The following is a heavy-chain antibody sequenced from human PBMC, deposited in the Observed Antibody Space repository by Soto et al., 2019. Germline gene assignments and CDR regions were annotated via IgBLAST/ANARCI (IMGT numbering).Heavy chain of an antibody. CDR3: ARAHSLRYFDY. V-gene: IGHV4-30-2*01. D-gene: IGHD2-15*01. CDR1: GGSISSGGYS. Sequence: PSETLSLTCAVSGGSISSGGYSWSWIRQPPGKGLEWIGYIYHSGSTHYNPSLKSRVTISVDRSKNQFSLKLSSVTAADTAVYYCARAHSLRYFDYWGQGTLVTVSS. J-gene: IGHJ4*02. CDR2: IYHSGST.